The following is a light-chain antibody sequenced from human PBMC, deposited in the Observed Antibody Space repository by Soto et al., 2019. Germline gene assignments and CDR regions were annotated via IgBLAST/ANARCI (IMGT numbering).Light chain of an antibody. V-gene: IGKV3-15*01. J-gene: IGKJ4*01. CDR1: QSVSSN. CDR3: QQYTVWPFT. CDR2: GAS. Sequence: VMTQSPDTLSVSPGERATLSCRASQSVSSNLAWYQQKPGQAPRLLIYGASTRATGIPARFSGSGSGTEFTLTISSLQSEDFAVYYCQQYTVWPFTFGGGTKVDIK.